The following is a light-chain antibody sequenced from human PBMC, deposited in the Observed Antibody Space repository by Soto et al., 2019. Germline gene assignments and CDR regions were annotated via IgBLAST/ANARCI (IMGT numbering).Light chain of an antibody. V-gene: IGKV3-15*01. CDR2: DSS. CDR1: QSVRSN. CDR3: QQYNQWPPWT. Sequence: EIVMTQSPATLSVSPGDGATLSCRASQSVRSNVAWYQHKPGQAPRLLIYDSSTRATGIPARFRGSGSGTDFTLTISSLQSEDFAVYYCQQYNQWPPWTFGQGTKVDIK. J-gene: IGKJ1*01.